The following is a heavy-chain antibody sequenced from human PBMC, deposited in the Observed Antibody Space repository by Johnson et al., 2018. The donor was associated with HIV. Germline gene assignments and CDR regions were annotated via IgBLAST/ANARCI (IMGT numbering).Heavy chain of an antibody. CDR2: IWYDGSNK. CDR1: GFTFSSYG. Sequence: VQLVESGGGVVQPGRSLRLSCAASGFTFSSYGMHWVRQAPGKGLEWVAVIWYDGSNKYYADSVKGRFTISRDNAKNSLYLQMNSLRAEDTAVYYCARGAYYYLIWGQGTMVTVSS. J-gene: IGHJ3*01. CDR3: ARGAYYYLI. D-gene: IGHD3-22*01. V-gene: IGHV3-33*08.